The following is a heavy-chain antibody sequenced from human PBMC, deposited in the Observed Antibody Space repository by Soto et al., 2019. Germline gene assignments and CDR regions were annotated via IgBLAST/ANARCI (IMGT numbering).Heavy chain of an antibody. V-gene: IGHV3-23*01. CDR3: AREPRGMDV. J-gene: IGHJ6*02. Sequence: GCLRLSCAASGFTPNTYSMGWVRQAPGKGVECVSGSSGSGDSTYYADSVRGRFTISRDNSKNTLYLQMNSLRPEDTAVYYCAREPRGMDVWGQGTTVTVSS. CDR2: SSGSGDST. CDR1: GFTPNTYS.